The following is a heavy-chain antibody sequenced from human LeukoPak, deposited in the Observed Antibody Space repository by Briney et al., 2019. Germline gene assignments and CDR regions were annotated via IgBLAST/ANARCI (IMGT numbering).Heavy chain of an antibody. CDR1: GGSLSSCSYY. V-gene: IGHV4-61*02. CDR3: AREVRAHYGDYLDY. D-gene: IGHD3-10*01. J-gene: IGHJ4*02. Sequence: SEPLSLICTLCGGSLSSCSYYWSRVRQPAGKGLEWNWRIYTSGSTNYNPHLKSRVTSSVDTSTNQLSLQLCSVTAADTALYYGAREVRAHYGDYLDYWGQGTLVTVSS. CDR2: IYTSGST.